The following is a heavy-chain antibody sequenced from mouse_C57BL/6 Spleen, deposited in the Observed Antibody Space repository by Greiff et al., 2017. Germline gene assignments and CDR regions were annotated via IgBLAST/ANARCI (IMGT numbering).Heavy chain of an antibody. CDR2: IDPSDSYT. CDR1: GYTFTSYW. J-gene: IGHJ2*01. Sequence: VQLQQPGAELVKPGASVKLSCKASGYTFTSYWMQWVKQRPGQGLEWIGEIDPSDSYTNYNQKFKGKATLTVDTSSSTAYMQLSSLTSEDSAVYYCARSFPYYGSSTFFDYWGQGTTLTVSS. V-gene: IGHV1-50*01. D-gene: IGHD1-1*01. CDR3: ARSFPYYGSSTFFDY.